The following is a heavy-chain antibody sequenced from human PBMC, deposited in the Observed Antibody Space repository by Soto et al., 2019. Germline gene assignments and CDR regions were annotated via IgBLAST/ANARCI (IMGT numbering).Heavy chain of an antibody. CDR3: ASFRQGREWLTTYYYYYGMDV. J-gene: IGHJ6*02. V-gene: IGHV3-23*01. Sequence: GGSLRLSCAASGFTFRSYAMNWVRQASGKGLEWVSAIRGDGGNTYYGDSVKGRFTISRDNSKNTLYLQMNSLRAEDTAVYYCASFRQGREWLTTYYYYYGMDVWGQGTTVTVSS. D-gene: IGHD3-3*01. CDR1: GFTFRSYA. CDR2: IRGDGGNT.